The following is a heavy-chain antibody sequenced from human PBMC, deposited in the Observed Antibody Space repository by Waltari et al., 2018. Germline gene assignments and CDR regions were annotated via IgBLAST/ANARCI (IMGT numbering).Heavy chain of an antibody. Sequence: EVQLVQSGAEVKKPGESLKISCKGSGYSFTSYWIDWARQMPGKGLEWMGIIYPGDSDTRYSPSFQGQVTISADKSISTAYLQWSSLKASDTAMYYCARQGGDYYDSSGYYDYWGQGTLVTVSS. CDR1: GYSFTSYW. D-gene: IGHD3-22*01. CDR3: ARQGGDYYDSSGYYDY. J-gene: IGHJ4*02. V-gene: IGHV5-51*01. CDR2: IYPGDSDT.